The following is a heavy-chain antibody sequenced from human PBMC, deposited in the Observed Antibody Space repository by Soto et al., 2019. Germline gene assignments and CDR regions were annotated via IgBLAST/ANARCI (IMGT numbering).Heavy chain of an antibody. CDR2: INSDGSTT. CDR1: GFTFSSYW. D-gene: IGHD2-15*01. Sequence: PGGSLRLSCAASGFTFSSYWMHWVRQAPGKGLVWVSRINSDGSTTSYADSVKGRFTISRDNAKNTLYLQMSSLRAEDTALYYCSVVLEAATRNSLDSWGLGDVVTISS. CDR3: SVVLEAATRNSLDS. V-gene: IGHV3-74*01. J-gene: IGHJ4*02.